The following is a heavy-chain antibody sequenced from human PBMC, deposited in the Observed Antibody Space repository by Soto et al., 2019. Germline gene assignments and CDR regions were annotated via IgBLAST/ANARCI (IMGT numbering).Heavy chain of an antibody. CDR1: EYSFSSYW. CDR2: IDPSDSYT. CDR3: ARHRDIVVVPAATLRYYYYYGMDV. D-gene: IGHD2-2*01. Sequence: EALKISDKGSEYSFSSYWISWVRQMPGKGLEWMGSIDPSDSYTNYSPSFQGHVTISADKSISTAYLQWRSLKASDTAMYYCARHRDIVVVPAATLRYYYYYGMDVWGQGTTVTVSS. J-gene: IGHJ6*02. V-gene: IGHV5-10-1*01.